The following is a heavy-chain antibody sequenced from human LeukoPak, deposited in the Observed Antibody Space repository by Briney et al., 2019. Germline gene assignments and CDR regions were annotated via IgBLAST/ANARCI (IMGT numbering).Heavy chain of an antibody. CDR2: ISSSSSTI. D-gene: IGHD1-26*01. CDR3: ARDSGSYYSMAFDI. J-gene: IGHJ3*02. V-gene: IGHV3-48*01. CDR1: GFTFSSYS. Sequence: GGSLRLSCAASGFTFSSYSMNWVRQAPGKGLEWVSYISSSSSTIYYADSVKGRFTISRDNAKNSLYLQMNSLRAEDTAVYYCARDSGSYYSMAFDIWGQGTMVTVSS.